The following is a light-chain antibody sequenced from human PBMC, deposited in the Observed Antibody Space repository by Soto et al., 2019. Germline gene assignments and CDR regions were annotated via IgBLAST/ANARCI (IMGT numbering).Light chain of an antibody. J-gene: IGKJ1*01. CDR1: QSVLYSSNNKNY. Sequence: DIVMTQSPDSLAVSLGERATINCKSSQSVLYSSNNKNYLTWYQQTPGQPPKLLIYWASTRESGVPERFSGCGSGTDFTLTISSLQADDVAVYYCQQYYSNPWTFGQGTKVEIK. CDR2: WAS. V-gene: IGKV4-1*01. CDR3: QQYYSNPWT.